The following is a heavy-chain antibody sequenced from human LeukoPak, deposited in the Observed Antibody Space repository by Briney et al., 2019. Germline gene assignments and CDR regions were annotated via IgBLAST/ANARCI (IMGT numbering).Heavy chain of an antibody. CDR1: GGSITSSSHY. CDR3: ARDPIDDYGDYVSDY. J-gene: IGHJ4*02. D-gene: IGHD4-17*01. Sequence: SETLSLTCTVSGGSITSSSHYWGWIRQPPGKGLEWIGSIYYSGDTYYNPSLKSRVTISVDTSKNQFSLKLSSVTAADTAVYYCARDPIDDYGDYVSDYWGQGTLVTVSS. V-gene: IGHV4-39*07. CDR2: IYYSGDT.